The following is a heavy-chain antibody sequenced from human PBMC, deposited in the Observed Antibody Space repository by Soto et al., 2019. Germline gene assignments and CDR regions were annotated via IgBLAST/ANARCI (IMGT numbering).Heavy chain of an antibody. V-gene: IGHV3-30-3*01. CDR2: ISSDIITT. CDR3: ARGRRYASSSIDS. J-gene: IGHJ4*02. Sequence: PGGSLRLSCSASGFTFSSYAMHWVRQPPGKGLEWVALISSDIITTNYADSVKGRFSTSRDNSRNTVYLQINTPRPEDTAVYFCARGRRYASSSIDSWGQGTLVTVSS. D-gene: IGHD6-6*01. CDR1: GFTFSSYA.